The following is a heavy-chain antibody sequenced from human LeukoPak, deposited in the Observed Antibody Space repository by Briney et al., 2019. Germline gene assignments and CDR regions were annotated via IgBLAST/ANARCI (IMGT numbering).Heavy chain of an antibody. CDR2: INAGNGNT. V-gene: IGHV1-3*01. D-gene: IGHD3-3*01. CDR3: ARAPVLRYNWFDP. J-gene: IGHJ5*02. CDR1: GYTFTSYG. Sequence: GASVKVSCKASGYTFTSYGINWVRQAPGQRLEWMGWINAGNGNTKYSQKFQGRVTITRDTSASTAYMELSSLRSEDTAVYYCARAPVLRYNWFDPWGQGTLVTVSS.